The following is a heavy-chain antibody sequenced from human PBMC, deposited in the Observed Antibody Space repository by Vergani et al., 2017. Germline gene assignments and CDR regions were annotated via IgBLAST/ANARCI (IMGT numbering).Heavy chain of an antibody. V-gene: IGHV3-30*02. J-gene: IGHJ5*02. D-gene: IGHD6-6*01. Sequence: QVQLVESGGGVVQPGGSLRLSCAASGFTFSSYGMHWVRQAPGKGLEWVAFIRYDGSNKYYADSVKGRFTISRDNAKNSLYLQMNSLRAEDTALYYCAKXLGTSSGGGWFDPWGQGTLVTVSS. CDR2: IRYDGSNK. CDR1: GFTFSSYG. CDR3: AKXLGTSSGGGWFDP.